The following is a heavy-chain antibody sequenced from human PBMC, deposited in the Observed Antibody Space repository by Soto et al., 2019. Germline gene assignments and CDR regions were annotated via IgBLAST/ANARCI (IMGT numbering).Heavy chain of an antibody. Sequence: PGGSLRLSCAASGFTFSSYWMSWVRQAPGKGLEWVANIKQDGSEKYYVDSVKGRFTISRDNAKNSLYLQMNSLRAEDTAVYYCARETNYDYVWGSYRYYFDYWGQGTLVTVSS. J-gene: IGHJ4*02. CDR1: GFTFSSYW. CDR2: IKQDGSEK. CDR3: ARETNYDYVWGSYRYYFDY. V-gene: IGHV3-7*01. D-gene: IGHD3-16*02.